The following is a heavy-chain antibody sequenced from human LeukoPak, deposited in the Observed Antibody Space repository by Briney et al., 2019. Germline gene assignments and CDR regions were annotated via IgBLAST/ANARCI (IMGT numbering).Heavy chain of an antibody. D-gene: IGHD3-3*01. V-gene: IGHV4-61*02. J-gene: IGHJ6*03. Sequence: ASETLSLTCTVSGGSISSGSYYWSWIRQPAGKGLEWIGRIYTSGSTNYNPSLKSRVTISVDTSKNQFSLKLSSVTAADTAVYYCAREGTFFGVVSYYYYYMDVWGKGTTVTVSS. CDR1: GGSISSGSYY. CDR3: AREGTFFGVVSYYYYYMDV. CDR2: IYTSGST.